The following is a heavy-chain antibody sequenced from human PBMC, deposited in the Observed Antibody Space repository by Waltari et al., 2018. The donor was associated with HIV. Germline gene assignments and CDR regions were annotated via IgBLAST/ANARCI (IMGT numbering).Heavy chain of an antibody. CDR2: VSFSGAT. D-gene: IGHD3-3*01. V-gene: IGHV4-59*08. J-gene: IGHJ5*02. CDR1: GGSISRYY. CDR3: ARSGFMEWLNWFDP. Sequence: QVHLQESGPGLVKPSETLSLTCTVSGGSISRYYWSWIRQPSGKAPEWIGYVSFSGATNYNPSLKSRVTISVDTSNNQLSLSLRSVTAADTGVYYCARSGFMEWLNWFDPWGQGTLVTVSS.